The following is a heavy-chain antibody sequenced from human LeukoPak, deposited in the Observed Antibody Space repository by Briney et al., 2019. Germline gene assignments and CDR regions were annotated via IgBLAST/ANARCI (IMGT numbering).Heavy chain of an antibody. Sequence: GGSLRLSCAASGFTSDDYAMHWVRQAPGKGLEWVSLISWDGGSTYYADSVKGRFTISRDNSKNSLYLQMNSLRAEDTALYYCAKDIWAAAGNYAFDYWGQGTLVTVSS. CDR2: ISWDGGST. CDR1: GFTSDDYA. D-gene: IGHD6-13*01. J-gene: IGHJ4*02. CDR3: AKDIWAAAGNYAFDY. V-gene: IGHV3-43D*03.